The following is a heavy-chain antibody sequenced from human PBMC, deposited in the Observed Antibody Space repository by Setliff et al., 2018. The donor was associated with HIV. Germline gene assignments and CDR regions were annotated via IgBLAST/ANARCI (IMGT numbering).Heavy chain of an antibody. CDR3: ARDRSYLDS. CDR2: ISAYNGDT. V-gene: IGHV1-18*04. CDR1: GYTFTDYY. Sequence: EASVKVSCKASGYTFTDYYMHWVRQAPGQGLEWMGWISAYNGDTNYAQNFQGRVTMTTDTSTSTAYMELRYLRSDDTAVYYCARDRSYLDSWGQGTLVTVSS. J-gene: IGHJ4*02.